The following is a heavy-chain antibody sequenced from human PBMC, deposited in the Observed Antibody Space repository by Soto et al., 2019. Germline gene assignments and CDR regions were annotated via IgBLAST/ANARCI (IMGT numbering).Heavy chain of an antibody. Sequence: ASVKVSCKASGYTFTSYGISWVRQAPGQGLEWMGWISAYNGNTNYAQKLQGRVTMTTDTSTSTAYMELRSLRSDGTAVYYCARSVAVAGYNWFDPWGQGTLVTVSS. J-gene: IGHJ5*02. CDR1: GYTFTSYG. D-gene: IGHD6-19*01. V-gene: IGHV1-18*04. CDR3: ARSVAVAGYNWFDP. CDR2: ISAYNGNT.